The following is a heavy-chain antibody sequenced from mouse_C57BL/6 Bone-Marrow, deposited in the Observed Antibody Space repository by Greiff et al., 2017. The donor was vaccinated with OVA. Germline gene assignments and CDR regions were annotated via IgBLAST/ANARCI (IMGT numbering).Heavy chain of an antibody. CDR3: TTDYFDY. V-gene: IGHV14-4*01. Sequence: EVQVVESGAELVRPGASVKLSCTASGFNIKDDYMHWVKQRPEQGLEWIGWIDPENGDTEYASKFQGKATITADTSSNTAYLQLSSLPSEDTAVCYCTTDYFDYWGQGTTLTVSS. CDR1: GFNIKDDY. CDR2: IDPENGDT. J-gene: IGHJ2*01.